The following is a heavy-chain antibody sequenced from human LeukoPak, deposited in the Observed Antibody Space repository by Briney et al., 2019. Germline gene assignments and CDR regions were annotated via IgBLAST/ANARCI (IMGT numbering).Heavy chain of an antibody. CDR1: GYTFTSYY. V-gene: IGHV1-46*01. CDR2: INPSGGTT. CDR3: ARPIGDHENWFDP. J-gene: IGHJ5*02. Sequence: ASVKVSCKASGYTFTSYYFHWVRQAPGQGLEWMGIINPSGGTTSYAQKFQGRVTMTRDTSTSTVYMELSSLRSEDRAVYYCARPIGDHENWFDPWGQGTLVTVSS. D-gene: IGHD4-17*01.